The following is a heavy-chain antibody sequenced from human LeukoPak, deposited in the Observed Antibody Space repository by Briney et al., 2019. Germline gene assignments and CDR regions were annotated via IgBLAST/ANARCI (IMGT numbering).Heavy chain of an antibody. D-gene: IGHD6-19*01. Sequence: SETLSLTCTVSGGSISSYYWSWIRQPPGKGLEWIGYIYYSGSTNYNPSLKSRVTISVDTSKNQFSLKLSSVTAADTAVYYCARMRGMAVAGLDYWGQGTLVTVSS. J-gene: IGHJ4*02. CDR2: IYYSGST. CDR3: ARMRGMAVAGLDY. CDR1: GGSISSYY. V-gene: IGHV4-59*01.